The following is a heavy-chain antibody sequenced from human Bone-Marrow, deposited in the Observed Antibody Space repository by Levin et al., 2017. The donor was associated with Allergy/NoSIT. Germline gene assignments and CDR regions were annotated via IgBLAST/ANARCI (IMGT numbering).Heavy chain of an antibody. D-gene: IGHD1-20*01. CDR1: GFTFRNYA. V-gene: IGHV3-33*01. Sequence: SCAASGFTFRNYAMHWVRQAPGKGLEWVAVIWSDGNNKFYADSLQGRFAISRDISENTLYLQMSNLRVEDTAFFYCARGGGVTGTTGGYFDYWGQGALVTVSS. J-gene: IGHJ4*02. CDR2: IWSDGNNK. CDR3: ARGGGVTGTTGGYFDY.